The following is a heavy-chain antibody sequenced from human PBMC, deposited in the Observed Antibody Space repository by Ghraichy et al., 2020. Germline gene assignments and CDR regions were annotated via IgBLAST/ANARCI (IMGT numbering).Heavy chain of an antibody. CDR2: IYYSGST. Sequence: ETLSLTCTVSGGSISSSSYYWGWIRQPPGEGLEWIGSIYYSGSTYYNPSLKSRVTISVDTSKNQFSLKLSSVTAADTAVYYCARHYRGWELHLLPDYWGQGTLVTVSS. D-gene: IGHD1-26*01. V-gene: IGHV4-39*01. CDR1: GGSISSSSYY. J-gene: IGHJ4*02. CDR3: ARHYRGWELHLLPDY.